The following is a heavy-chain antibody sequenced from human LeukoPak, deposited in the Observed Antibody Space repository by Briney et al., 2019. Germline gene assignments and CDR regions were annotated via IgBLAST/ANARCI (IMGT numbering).Heavy chain of an antibody. V-gene: IGHV1-18*01. CDR1: GYTFTSYG. D-gene: IGHD3-3*01. CDR2: ISAYNGNT. J-gene: IGHJ5*02. CDR3: ARDFYSTTIFGVATSDNWFDP. Sequence: ASVKVSCKASGYTFTSYGISWVRQAPGQGLEWMGWISAYNGNTNYAQKLQGRVTMTTDTSTSTAYMELRSLRSDDTAVYYCARDFYSTTIFGVATSDNWFDPWGQGTLVTVSS.